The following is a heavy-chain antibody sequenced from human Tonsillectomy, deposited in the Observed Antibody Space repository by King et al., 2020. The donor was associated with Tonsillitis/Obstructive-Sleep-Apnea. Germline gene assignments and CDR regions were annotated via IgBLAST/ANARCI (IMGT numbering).Heavy chain of an antibody. D-gene: IGHD4-11*01. Sequence: QQVQSGAEVKKPGASVKVSCKASGYTFTDYSLHWVRQAPGQGLECMGWINPNSGGTNYAQKFRGRVTMTRDTSISTAYMELSRLKSDDTAVYYCARLLGQQLLSDFDYWGQGTLVTVPS. V-gene: IGHV1-2*02. J-gene: IGHJ4*02. CDR1: GYTFTDYS. CDR2: INPNSGGT. CDR3: ARLLGQQLLSDFDY.